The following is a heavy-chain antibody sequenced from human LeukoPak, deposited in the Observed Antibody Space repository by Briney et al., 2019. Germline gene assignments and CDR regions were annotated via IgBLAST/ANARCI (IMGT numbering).Heavy chain of an antibody. D-gene: IGHD5-12*01. CDR1: GFIFHNFA. J-gene: IGHJ4*02. CDR2: ISYDGSNK. Sequence: GGSLRLSCVASGFIFHNFAMHWVRQAPGKGLEWVAVISYDGSNKYYAASVKGRFTISRDNSKNTLYLQMNSLRAEDTAVYYCARDGYGFTDYWSQGTLVTVSS. CDR3: ARDGYGFTDY. V-gene: IGHV3-30*04.